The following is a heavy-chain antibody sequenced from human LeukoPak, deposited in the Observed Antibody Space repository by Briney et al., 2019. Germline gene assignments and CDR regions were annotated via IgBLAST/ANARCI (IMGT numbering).Heavy chain of an antibody. D-gene: IGHD2-2*02. V-gene: IGHV3-73*01. CDR1: GFTFSGSA. J-gene: IGHJ6*03. CDR2: IRSKANSYAT. CDR3: TVERYCSSTSCYKEGYYYYYMDV. Sequence: GGSLRLSCAASGFTFSGSAMHWVRQASGKGLEWGGRIRSKANSYATAYAASVKGRFTISKDDSKNTAYLQMNSLKTEDTAVYYCTVERYCSSTSCYKEGYYYYYMDVWGKGTTVTVSS.